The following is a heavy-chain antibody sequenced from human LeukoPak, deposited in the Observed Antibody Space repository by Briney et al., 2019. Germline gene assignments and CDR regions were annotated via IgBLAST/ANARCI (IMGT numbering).Heavy chain of an antibody. J-gene: IGHJ1*01. CDR3: ARVFDDSSLLYFQH. V-gene: IGHV4-31*03. CDR2: IYYSGST. Sequence: PSETLSLPFTVSGGSISSGGYYWSWIRPPPGKGPGWVGYIYYSGSTYYNPSLKSRVTISVDTSKNQFSLKLSSVTAADTAVYYCARVFDDSSLLYFQHWGQGTLVTVSS. CDR1: GGSISSGGYY. D-gene: IGHD3-22*01.